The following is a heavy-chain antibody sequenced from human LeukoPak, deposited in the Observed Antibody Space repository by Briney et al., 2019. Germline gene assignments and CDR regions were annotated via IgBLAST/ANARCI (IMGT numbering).Heavy chain of an antibody. J-gene: IGHJ4*02. CDR2: ISGSGGST. CDR1: GFTFSSYA. D-gene: IGHD6-13*01. CDR3: PIGISVGYSSSWIR. Sequence: GGSLRLSCAVSGFTFSSYAMSWVRQAPGKGLEWVSAISGSGGSTYYADSVKGRFTISRDNSKNTLYLQMNSLRAEDTAVYYCPIGISVGYSSSWIRWGQGTLVTVSS. V-gene: IGHV3-23*01.